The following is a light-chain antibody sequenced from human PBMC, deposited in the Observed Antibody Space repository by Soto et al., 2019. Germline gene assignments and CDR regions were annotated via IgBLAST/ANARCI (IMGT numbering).Light chain of an antibody. V-gene: IGLV1-40*01. CDR1: SSNIGAGYD. J-gene: IGLJ1*01. Sequence: QSVLTQPPSVSGAPGQRVTISCTGSSSNIGAGYDVHWYQQLPGTAPRLLIYSNNNRPSGVPDRFSGSKSGPSASLAITGLQAGDEADYYCQSYDSCLSGYVFGTGTKVTVL. CDR3: QSYDSCLSGYV. CDR2: SNN.